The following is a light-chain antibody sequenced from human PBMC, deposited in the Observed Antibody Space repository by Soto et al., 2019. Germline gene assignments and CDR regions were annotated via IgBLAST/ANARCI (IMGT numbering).Light chain of an antibody. Sequence: DIPMTQSPSSLSASVGDRVTITCRASQGISNYLAWYQQKPGKVPKLLIYSASTLQSGVPSRFSGSGSGTDFTLTISSLQPEDVATYYCQKYNSAPPGYSFGQGTKLEI. CDR2: SAS. CDR1: QGISNY. V-gene: IGKV1-27*01. J-gene: IGKJ2*03. CDR3: QKYNSAPPGYS.